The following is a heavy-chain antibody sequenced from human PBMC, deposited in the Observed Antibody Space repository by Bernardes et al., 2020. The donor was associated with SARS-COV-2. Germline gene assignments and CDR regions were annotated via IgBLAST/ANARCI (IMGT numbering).Heavy chain of an antibody. Sequence: GGSLRLSRAASGFPFKDYYMSWIRQPPGKGLEWVSYISSSGFTTSYADSVKGRFTISRDNANNSLYLQMNSLRAEDTAVYYCARALGYCINCWFDPWGQGSLVTVSS. CDR2: ISSSGFTT. J-gene: IGHJ5*02. CDR1: GFPFKDYY. D-gene: IGHD2-15*01. CDR3: ARALGYCINCWFDP. V-gene: IGHV3-11*01.